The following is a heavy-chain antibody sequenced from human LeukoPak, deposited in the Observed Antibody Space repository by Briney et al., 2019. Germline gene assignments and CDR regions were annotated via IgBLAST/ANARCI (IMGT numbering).Heavy chain of an antibody. CDR2: IYYSGST. CDR1: GVSISSGDYY. V-gene: IGHV4-30-4*08. CDR3: ARDLGYSYGYFYMDV. D-gene: IGHD5-18*01. J-gene: IGHJ6*03. Sequence: SETLSLTCTDSGVSISSGDYYWSWIRQPPGKGLEWIGYIYYSGSTYYNPFLKSRVTISVDTSKNQFSLKLSSVTAADTAVYYCARDLGYSYGYFYMDVWGKGTTVTVSS.